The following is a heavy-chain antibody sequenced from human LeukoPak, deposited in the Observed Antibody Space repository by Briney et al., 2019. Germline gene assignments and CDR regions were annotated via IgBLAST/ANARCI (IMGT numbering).Heavy chain of an antibody. CDR3: ARADILTGKGVFDF. Sequence: SETLSLTCTVSGDSISSGDYYWSWIRQPPGKGLEWIGYIYYSGNTYYNPSLQSRVTISVDTSKNQFSLNLSSVTAADTAVYYCARADILTGKGVFDFWGQGAMVIVSS. D-gene: IGHD3-9*01. CDR1: GDSISSGDYY. V-gene: IGHV4-30-4*08. CDR2: IYYSGNT. J-gene: IGHJ3*01.